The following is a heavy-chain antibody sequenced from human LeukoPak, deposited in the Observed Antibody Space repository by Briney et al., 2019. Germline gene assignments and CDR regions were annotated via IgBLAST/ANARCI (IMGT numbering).Heavy chain of an antibody. J-gene: IGHJ5*02. D-gene: IGHD2-15*01. CDR3: ARETYCSGGSCYSGWFDP. Sequence: SETLSLTCTVSGGSISSGDYYWSWIRQPPGKGLEWIGYIYYSGSTNYNPSLKSRVTISVDTSKNQFSLKLSSVTAADTAVYYCARETYCSGGSCYSGWFDPWGQGTLVTVSS. CDR2: IYYSGST. V-gene: IGHV4-61*08. CDR1: GGSISSGDYY.